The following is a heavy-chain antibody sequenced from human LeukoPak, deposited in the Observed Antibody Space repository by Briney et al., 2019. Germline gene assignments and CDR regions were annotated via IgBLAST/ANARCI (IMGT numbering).Heavy chain of an antibody. J-gene: IGHJ3*02. V-gene: IGHV3-23*01. CDR2: ISASGGST. CDR1: GFTFSSYA. CDR3: AIDQRTSSIESAFDI. D-gene: IGHD2-2*01. Sequence: GGSLRLSCAASGFTFSSYAMTWVRQAPGQGLELVSGISASGGSTYYAASVKGRFTVSRDKSRNTLSLQMDSLGAEDTAVYYCAIDQRTSSIESAFDIWGQGTMVTVSS.